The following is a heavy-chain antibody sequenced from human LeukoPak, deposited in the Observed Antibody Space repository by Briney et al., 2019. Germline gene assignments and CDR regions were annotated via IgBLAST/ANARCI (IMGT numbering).Heavy chain of an antibody. V-gene: IGHV1-18*01. CDR2: ISGYNGNT. CDR3: ARAGSGSGWYFDY. D-gene: IGHD6-19*01. J-gene: IGHJ4*02. Sequence: ASVKVSCKASGYTFTSYDISWVRQAPGQGLEWMGWISGYNGNTNYGQKFQGRVTVTTDKSTSTAYMELRSLRSDDTAVYYCARAGSGSGWYFDYWGQGTLVTVSS. CDR1: GYTFTSYD.